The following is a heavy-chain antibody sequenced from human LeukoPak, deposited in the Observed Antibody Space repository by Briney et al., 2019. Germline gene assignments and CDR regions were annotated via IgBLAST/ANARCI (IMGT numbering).Heavy chain of an antibody. CDR1: GFTFSSYS. V-gene: IGHV3-48*01. CDR3: ARPGDGWFGELLLGVPFDY. CDR2: ISSSSSTI. Sequence: GGSLRLSCAASGFTFSSYSMNWVRQAPGKGLEWVSYISSSSSTIYYADSVKGRFTISRDNAKNSLYLQMNSLRAEDTAVYYCARPGDGWFGELLLGVPFDYWGQGTLVTVSS. J-gene: IGHJ4*02. D-gene: IGHD3-10*01.